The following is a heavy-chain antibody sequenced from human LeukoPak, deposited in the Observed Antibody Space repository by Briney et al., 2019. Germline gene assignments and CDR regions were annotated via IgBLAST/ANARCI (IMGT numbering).Heavy chain of an antibody. J-gene: IGHJ5*02. D-gene: IGHD6-19*01. CDR2: INHSGST. V-gene: IGHV4-34*01. CDR1: GGSFSGYY. Sequence: SLTLSLTCAVYGGSFSGYYWGWIRQPPGKGLEWIGEINHSGSTNYNPSLKRRVTISVDTSKNQFSLKLRSVTAADTAVYYCARANLYSSGRRFWFDPWGQGTLVTVSS. CDR3: ARANLYSSGRRFWFDP.